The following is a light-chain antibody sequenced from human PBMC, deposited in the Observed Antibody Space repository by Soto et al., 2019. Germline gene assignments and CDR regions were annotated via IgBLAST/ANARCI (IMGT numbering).Light chain of an antibody. CDR3: QQYGSSPFT. J-gene: IGKJ3*01. V-gene: IGKV3-20*01. CDR1: QSVSSTY. CDR2: GAS. Sequence: EIVLTQSPGTLSLSPGERATLSCRASQSVSSTYFAWYQNKPGQAPRLPIYGASRRASGIPERFSGSGSGTDFTLTINRLEPEDFAVYYCQQYGSSPFTFGPGTKVDIK.